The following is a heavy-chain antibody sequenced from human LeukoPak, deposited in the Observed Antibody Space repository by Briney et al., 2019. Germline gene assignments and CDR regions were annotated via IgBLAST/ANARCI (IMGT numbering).Heavy chain of an antibody. CDR2: INPSGGST. V-gene: IGHV1-46*03. CDR3: ARGSWKRTFDY. CDR1: GYTFTSYY. J-gene: IGHJ4*02. D-gene: IGHD6-13*01. Sequence: GASVKVSCKASGYTFTSYYMHWVRQAPGQGLEWMGIINPSGGSTSYAQKFQGRVTITRDTSASTAYMELSSLRSEDTAVYYCARGSWKRTFDYWGQGTLVTVSS.